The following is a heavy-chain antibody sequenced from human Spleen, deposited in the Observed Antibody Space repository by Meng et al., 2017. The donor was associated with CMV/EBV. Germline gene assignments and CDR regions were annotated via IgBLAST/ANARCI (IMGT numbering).Heavy chain of an antibody. D-gene: IGHD6-13*01. CDR2: TSGSGGST. J-gene: IGHJ4*02. CDR3: ARGDSSTTWLVFDY. Sequence: ASGFTFSSYAMSWVRQAPGKGLEWVSATSGSGGSTYYADSVKGRFTISRDNSKNTLYLQMNSLRDEDTAVFYCARGDSSTTWLVFDYWGLGTLVTVSS. V-gene: IGHV3-23*01. CDR1: GFTFSSYA.